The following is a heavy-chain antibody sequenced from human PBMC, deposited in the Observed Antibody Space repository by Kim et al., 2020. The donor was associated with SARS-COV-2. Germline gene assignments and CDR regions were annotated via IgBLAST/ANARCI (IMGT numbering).Heavy chain of an antibody. D-gene: IGHD1-1*01. J-gene: IGHJ5*02. CDR3: ARGGGRVERRGNWFDP. V-gene: IGHV3-74*01. Sequence: GGSLRLSCAASGFTFSSYWMHWVRQAPGKGLVWVSRINSDGSSTSYADSVKGRFTISRDNAKNTLYLQMNSLRAEDTAVYYCARGGGRVERRGNWFDPWGQGTLVTVSS. CDR2: INSDGSST. CDR1: GFTFSSYW.